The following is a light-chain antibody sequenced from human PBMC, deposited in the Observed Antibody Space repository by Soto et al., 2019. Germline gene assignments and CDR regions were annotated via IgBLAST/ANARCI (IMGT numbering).Light chain of an antibody. CDR2: GAS. V-gene: IGKV3-20*01. CDR3: QQYGDSTQT. J-gene: IGKJ1*01. CDR1: QSVGSS. Sequence: EIVLTQSPGTLSLSPGERATLSCRASQSVGSSLSWYQQKPGQAPRLLFYGASNRATAIPDRFSGSGFGTDFTLTITRLEPEDFAVYYWQQYGDSTQTFGQGTKVHIK.